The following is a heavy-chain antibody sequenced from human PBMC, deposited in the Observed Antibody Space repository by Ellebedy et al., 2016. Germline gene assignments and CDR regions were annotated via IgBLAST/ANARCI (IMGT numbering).Heavy chain of an antibody. J-gene: IGHJ4*02. D-gene: IGHD6-19*01. CDR1: GFTFSIHG. CDR2: ITGGGRS. CDR3: ARHISGPDD. V-gene: IGHV3-23*01. Sequence: GGSLRLSCAASGFTFSIHGLSWVRQAPGKGLEWASGITGGGRSYYADSVKGRFTISRDNSKNTLVLQMSSLTVEDTAIYYCARHISGPDDWGQGTLVTVSS.